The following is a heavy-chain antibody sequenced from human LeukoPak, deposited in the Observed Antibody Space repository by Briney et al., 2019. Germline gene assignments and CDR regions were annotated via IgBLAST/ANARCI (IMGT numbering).Heavy chain of an antibody. CDR1: GFTFSTYT. CDR2: ISYDASNE. V-gene: IGHV3-30*04. D-gene: IGHD1-14*01. CDR3: SRELRPDAMDV. J-gene: IGHJ6*02. Sequence: GGSLRLSCAASGFTFSTYTMMWVRQAPGKGLEWVAVISYDASNEFYADSVKGRFTISRDNSKNTLYLQMNSLRAEDTAVYYSSRELRPDAMDVWGQGTTVTVSS.